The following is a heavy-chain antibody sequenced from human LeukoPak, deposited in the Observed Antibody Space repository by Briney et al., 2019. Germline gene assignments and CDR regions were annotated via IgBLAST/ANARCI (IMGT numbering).Heavy chain of an antibody. CDR2: INHSGST. CDR1: GGSISSGGYY. D-gene: IGHD2-21*01. V-gene: IGHV4-30-2*01. J-gene: IGHJ5*02. Sequence: SQTLSLTCTVSGGSISSGGYYWSWIRQPPGKGLEWIGEINHSGSTNYNPSLKSRVTISVDTSKNQFSLKLSSVTAADTAVYYCARGYWNWFDPWGQGTLVTVSS. CDR3: ARGYWNWFDP.